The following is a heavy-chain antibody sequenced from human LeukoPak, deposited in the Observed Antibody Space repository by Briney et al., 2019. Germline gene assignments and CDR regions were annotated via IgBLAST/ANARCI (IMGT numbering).Heavy chain of an antibody. V-gene: IGHV3-48*03. CDR2: ISSSGSTI. CDR1: GFTFSSYE. D-gene: IGHD6-6*01. Sequence: PGGSLRLSCAASGFTFSSYEMNWVRQAPGKGLEWVSYISSSGSTIYYADSVKGRFTISRDNSKNTLYLQMNSLRAEDTAVYYCATYSSSSRNYYYYYYMDVWGKGTTVTVSS. CDR3: ATYSSSSRNYYYYYYMDV. J-gene: IGHJ6*03.